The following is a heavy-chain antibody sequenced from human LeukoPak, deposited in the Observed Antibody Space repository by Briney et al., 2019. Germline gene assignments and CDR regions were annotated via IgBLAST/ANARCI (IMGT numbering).Heavy chain of an antibody. D-gene: IGHD2-15*01. CDR2: ISGSGGST. CDR1: GFSFSSYA. Sequence: PGGSLRLSCAASGFSFSSYAMSWVRQAPGKGLEWVSAISGSGGSTYYADSVKGRFTISRDNSKNTLYLQMSSLRAEDTAVYYCAKDLAAEVYYYMDVWGKGNTVTVSS. CDR3: AKDLAAEVYYYMDV. V-gene: IGHV3-23*01. J-gene: IGHJ6*03.